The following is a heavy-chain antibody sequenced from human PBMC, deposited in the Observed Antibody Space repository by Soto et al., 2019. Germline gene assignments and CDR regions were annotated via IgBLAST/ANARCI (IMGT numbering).Heavy chain of an antibody. CDR1: DDSARRSSYY. CDR3: VRRRLRKVCGGMDV. CDR2: IDYSGST. V-gene: IGHV4-39*01. J-gene: IGHJ6*02. Sequence: QLQLQESGPGLVKPSETLSLTCNVSDDSARRSSYYWGWTREPPGKGLEWIGSIDYSGSTYYNPSLESRVTISEDTSNKLFSLKVRSVTAADTAVYYCVRRRLRKVCGGMDVWGQGTTVTVSS. D-gene: IGHD2-21*01.